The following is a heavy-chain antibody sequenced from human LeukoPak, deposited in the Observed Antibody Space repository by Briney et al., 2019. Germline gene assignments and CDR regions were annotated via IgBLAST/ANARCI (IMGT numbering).Heavy chain of an antibody. J-gene: IGHJ4*02. V-gene: IGHV3-7*03. Sequence: GGSLRLSCVASGFTFSSSWMSWVRQAPGKGLEWVANVKQDGSEKSCVESVRGRFTLSRDNAKNSLYLQLNSLRAEDTALYYCARDNPPDYWGQGTLVTVSS. CDR3: ARDNPPDY. CDR2: VKQDGSEK. CDR1: GFTFSSSW.